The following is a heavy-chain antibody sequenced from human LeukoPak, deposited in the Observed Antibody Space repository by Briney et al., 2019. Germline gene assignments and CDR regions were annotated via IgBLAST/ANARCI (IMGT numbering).Heavy chain of an antibody. CDR3: ARIAGYGGNSDPDY. CDR2: IIPIFGTA. D-gene: IGHD4-23*01. CDR1: GGTFSSYA. V-gene: IGHV1-69*13. Sequence: SSVTVSCKASGGTFSSYAISWVRQAPGQGLEWMGGIIPIFGTANYAQKFQGRVTITADESTSTAYMELSSLRSEDTAVYYCARIAGYGGNSDPDYWGQGTLVTVSS. J-gene: IGHJ4*02.